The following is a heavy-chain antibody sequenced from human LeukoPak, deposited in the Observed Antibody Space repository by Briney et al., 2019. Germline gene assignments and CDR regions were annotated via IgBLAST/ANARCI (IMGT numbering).Heavy chain of an antibody. V-gene: IGHV3-53*01. CDR3: ARSPRFYCSSTSCSDYYYMDV. CDR1: GFTVSSNS. CDR2: IYSDNT. D-gene: IGHD2-2*01. Sequence: PGGSLRLSCTVSGFTVSSNSMSWVRQAPGKGLEWVSFIYSDNTHYSDSVKGRFTISRDNSKNTLYLQMNSLRAEDTAVYYCARSPRFYCSSTSCSDYYYMDVWGKGTTVTVSS. J-gene: IGHJ6*03.